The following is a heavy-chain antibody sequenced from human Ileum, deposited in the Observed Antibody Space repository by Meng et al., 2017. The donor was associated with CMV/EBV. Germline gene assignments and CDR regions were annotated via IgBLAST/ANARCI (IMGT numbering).Heavy chain of an antibody. CDR2: IIPIFGTA. Sequence: FRSSGMHWVRPAPGQGLEWMGGIIPIFGTANYAQKFQGRVTITADESTSTAYMELSSLRSEDTAVYYCARDQGSLRYFDWSYFSTFDYWGQGTLVTVSS. V-gene: IGHV1-69*01. CDR3: ARDQGSLRYFDWSYFSTFDY. D-gene: IGHD3-9*01. CDR1: FRSSG. J-gene: IGHJ4*02.